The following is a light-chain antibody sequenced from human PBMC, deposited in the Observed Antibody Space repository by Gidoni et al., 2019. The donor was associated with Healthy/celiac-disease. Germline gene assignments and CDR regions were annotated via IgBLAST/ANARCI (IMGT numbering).Light chain of an antibody. CDR1: QSVSSY. CDR3: QQRSNWPPGLT. CDR2: DAS. J-gene: IGKJ4*01. V-gene: IGKV3-11*01. Sequence: EIVVTQSPATLSLSPGERATLSCRASQSVSSYLAWYQQKPGQAPRLLIYDASNRATGIPARFSGSGSWTDFTLTISSLEPEDFAVYYCQQRSNWPPGLTFGGGTKVEIK.